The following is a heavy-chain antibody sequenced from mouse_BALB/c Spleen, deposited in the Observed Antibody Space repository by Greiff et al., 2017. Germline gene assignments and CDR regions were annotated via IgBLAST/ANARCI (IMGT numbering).Heavy chain of an antibody. CDR1: GFTFSSYA. J-gene: IGHJ4*01. V-gene: IGHV5-6-5*01. D-gene: IGHD2-10*02. CDR2: ISSGGST. Sequence: EVKLMESGGGLVKPGGSLKLSCAASGFTFSSYAMSWVRQTPEKRLEWVASISSGGSTYYPDSVKGRFTISRDNARNILYLQMSSLRSEDTAMYYCARGGYGNYYAMDYWGQGTSVTVSS. CDR3: ARGGYGNYYAMDY.